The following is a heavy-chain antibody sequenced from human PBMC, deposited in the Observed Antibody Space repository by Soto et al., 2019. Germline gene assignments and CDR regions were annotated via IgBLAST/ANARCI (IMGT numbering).Heavy chain of an antibody. V-gene: IGHV4-4*02. CDR3: ARDVFYGGFSLGY. CDR1: GLSVSSTNW. CDR2: VFHPGIA. Sequence: PSETLSLTGAVAGLSVSSTNWWSWVRQTPGKGLEWIGEVFHPGIAKYSPSLESRVTMSMDESRNQLSLEIRSMTAADTAVYYCARDVFYGGFSLGYWGHALLVTGSS. J-gene: IGHJ4*01. D-gene: IGHD4-17*01.